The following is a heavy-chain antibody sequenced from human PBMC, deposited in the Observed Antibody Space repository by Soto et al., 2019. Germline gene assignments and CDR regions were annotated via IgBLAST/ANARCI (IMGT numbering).Heavy chain of an antibody. CDR2: ISSSSSYI. V-gene: IGHV3-21*01. Sequence: EVQLVESGGGLVKPGGSLRLSCAASGFTFSSYSMNWVRQAPGKGLEWVSSISSSSSYIYYADSVKGRFTISRDNAKNSLYLQMNSLRAEDTAVYYCARETDYEFWSRNWFDPWGQGTLVTVSS. D-gene: IGHD3-3*01. CDR1: GFTFSSYS. J-gene: IGHJ5*02. CDR3: ARETDYEFWSRNWFDP.